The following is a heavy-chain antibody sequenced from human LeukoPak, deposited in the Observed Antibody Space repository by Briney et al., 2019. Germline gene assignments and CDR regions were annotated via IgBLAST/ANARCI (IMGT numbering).Heavy chain of an antibody. Sequence: SETLSLTCAVSGGSISSGGYSWSWIRQPPGKGLEWIGYIYHSGSTYYNPSLKSRVTISVDRSKNQFSLKLSSVTAADTALYYCARGQRAFAITMVRGVIQRGAFDIWGQGTMVTVSS. V-gene: IGHV4-30-2*01. D-gene: IGHD3-10*01. CDR1: GGSISSGGYS. J-gene: IGHJ3*02. CDR2: IYHSGST. CDR3: ARGQRAFAITMVRGVIQRGAFDI.